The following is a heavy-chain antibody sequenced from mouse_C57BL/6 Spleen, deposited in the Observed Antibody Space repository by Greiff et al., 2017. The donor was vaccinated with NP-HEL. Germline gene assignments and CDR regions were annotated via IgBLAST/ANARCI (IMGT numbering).Heavy chain of an antibody. CDR2: IDPNSGGT. V-gene: IGHV1-72*01. CDR3: ARKTDYYGSSASYFDV. J-gene: IGHJ1*03. CDR1: GYTFTSYW. D-gene: IGHD1-1*01. Sequence: VQLQQPGAELVKPGASVKLSCKASGYTFTSYWMHWVKQRPGRGLEWIGRIDPNSGGTKYNEKFKSKATLTVDKPSSTAYMQLSSLTSEDSAVYYCARKTDYYGSSASYFDVWGTGTTVTVSS.